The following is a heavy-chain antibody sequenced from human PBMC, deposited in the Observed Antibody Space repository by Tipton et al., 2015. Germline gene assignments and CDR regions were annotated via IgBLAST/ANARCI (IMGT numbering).Heavy chain of an antibody. CDR1: SGSIISSSYS. V-gene: IGHV4-39*07. J-gene: IGHJ3*02. CDR2: ISHSGNT. D-gene: IGHD3-10*01. Sequence: TLSLTCTASSGSIISSSYSWGWIRQPPGKGLEWIGSISHSGNTYYNPSLKSRVTMSRDTSKNQFSLKLTSVTPEDTATYYCARGPDGGAFDIWGQGTMVTVSS. CDR3: ARGPDGGAFDI.